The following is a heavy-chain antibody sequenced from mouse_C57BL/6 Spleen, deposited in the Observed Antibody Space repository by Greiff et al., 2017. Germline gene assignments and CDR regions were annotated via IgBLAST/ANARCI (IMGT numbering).Heavy chain of an antibody. CDR3: APHYYDSSERFAY. CDR2: IYPRSGNT. D-gene: IGHD1-1*01. V-gene: IGHV1-81*01. J-gene: IGHJ3*01. CDR1: GYTFTSYG. Sequence: QVHVKQSGAELARPGASVKLSCKASGYTFTSYGISWVKQRTGQGLEWIGEIYPRSGNTYYNEKFKGKATLTADKSSSTAYMELRSLTSEDSAVYFCAPHYYDSSERFAYWGQGTLVTVSA.